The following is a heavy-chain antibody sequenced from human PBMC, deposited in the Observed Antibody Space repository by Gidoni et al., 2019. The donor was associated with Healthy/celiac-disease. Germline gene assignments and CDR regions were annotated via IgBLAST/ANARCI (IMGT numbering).Heavy chain of an antibody. CDR2: IDWDDDK. V-gene: IGHV2-70*04. J-gene: IGHJ3*02. CDR1: GFSLSTSGTR. D-gene: IGHD4-17*01. Sequence: QVTLKEYGPARVKPTQTLTLTCTFSGFSLSTSGTRVSWIRQPPGKALEWLARIDWDDDKFYSTSLKTRLTISNDTSKNQVVLTMTNMDPVDTGTYYCARIGTTADPTEDAFDIWGQGTMVTVSS. CDR3: ARIGTTADPTEDAFDI.